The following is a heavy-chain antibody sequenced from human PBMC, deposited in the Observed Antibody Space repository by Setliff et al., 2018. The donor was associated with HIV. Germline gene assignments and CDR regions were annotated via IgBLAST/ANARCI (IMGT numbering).Heavy chain of an antibody. CDR3: AKTQGWHLINY. D-gene: IGHD6-19*01. CDR2: IRNDASNP. CDR1: GFTFSDYG. Sequence: PGGSLRLSCEASGFTFSDYGMHWVRQAPGKGLEWVTFIRNDASNPYYADSVKGRFTISRDSSKNTLYLQMDSLRTEDTAVYYCAKTQGWHLINYWGPGTLVTVSS. J-gene: IGHJ4*02. V-gene: IGHV3-30*02.